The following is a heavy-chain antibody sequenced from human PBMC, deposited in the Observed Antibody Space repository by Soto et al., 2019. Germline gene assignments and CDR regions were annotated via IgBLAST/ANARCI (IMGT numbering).Heavy chain of an antibody. V-gene: IGHV4-30-4*08. CDR2: IHFSGSV. D-gene: IGHD2-21*02. CDR1: GGSISGDYYH. Sequence: QVQLQQSGPGLVKPSQTLSLTCTVSGGSISGDYYHWTWIRQSPGKGLEWIGYIHFSGSVLYNPSFKSRPTMSVDTSKSQFSLHLRSVTAADTAVYFCAREDDGGDRDYYGLDVWGQGTTVTVSS. J-gene: IGHJ6*02. CDR3: AREDDGGDRDYYGLDV.